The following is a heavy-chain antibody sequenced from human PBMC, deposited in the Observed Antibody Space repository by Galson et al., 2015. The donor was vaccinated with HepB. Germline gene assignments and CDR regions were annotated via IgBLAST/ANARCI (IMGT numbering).Heavy chain of an antibody. CDR1: GFSLSTSGMR. CDR3: ARQIGFYDSSGYSPFDY. D-gene: IGHD3-22*01. Sequence: PALVKPTQTLTLTCTFSGFSLSTSGMRVSWIRQPPGKAPEWLARIDWDDDKFYSTSLKTRLTISKDTSKNQVVLTMTNMDPVDTATYYCARQIGFYDSSGYSPFDYWGQGTLVTVSS. CDR2: IDWDDDK. V-gene: IGHV2-70*04. J-gene: IGHJ4*02.